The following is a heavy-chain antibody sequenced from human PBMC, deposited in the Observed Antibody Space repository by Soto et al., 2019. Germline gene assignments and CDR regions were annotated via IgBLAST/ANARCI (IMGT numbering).Heavy chain of an antibody. D-gene: IGHD3-22*01. CDR2: IGGSGGST. V-gene: IGHV3-23*01. CDR1: GLTFSTYA. Sequence: GGSLRLSCAASGLTFSTYAMSWVRQAPGKGLEWVSAIGGSGGSTYYADSVKGRFTISRDNFKNTLYLQMDSLSAEDTAVYYCAKKASTSSGFFFDYWGQGTLVTVSS. J-gene: IGHJ4*02. CDR3: AKKASTSSGFFFDY.